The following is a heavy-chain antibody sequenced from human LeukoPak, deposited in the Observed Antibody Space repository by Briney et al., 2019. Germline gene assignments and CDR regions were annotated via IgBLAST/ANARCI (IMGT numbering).Heavy chain of an antibody. D-gene: IGHD3-9*01. CDR1: GFTFSNAW. CDR3: AKGRTRRYAFDY. CDR2: IRYDGSNK. Sequence: PGGSLRLSCAVSGFTFSNAWMSWVRQAPGKGLEWVAFIRYDGSNKYYADSVKGRFTISRDNSKNTLYLQMNSLRAEDTAVYYCAKGRTRRYAFDYWGQGTLVTVSS. V-gene: IGHV3-30*02. J-gene: IGHJ4*02.